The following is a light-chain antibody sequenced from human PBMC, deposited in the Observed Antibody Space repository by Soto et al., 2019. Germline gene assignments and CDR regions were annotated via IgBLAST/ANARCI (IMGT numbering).Light chain of an antibody. J-gene: IGKJ1*01. V-gene: IGKV3-15*01. CDR1: QSVNRN. CDR2: AAS. Sequence: EIVMTQSPATLSVSPGERATLSCRASQSVNRNLAWYQQKPGQAPRLLISAASPRATGIPARFSGSGSETEFTLTISSLQSEDFAVYYCQQYNNWWTFGQGTKVEMK. CDR3: QQYNNWWT.